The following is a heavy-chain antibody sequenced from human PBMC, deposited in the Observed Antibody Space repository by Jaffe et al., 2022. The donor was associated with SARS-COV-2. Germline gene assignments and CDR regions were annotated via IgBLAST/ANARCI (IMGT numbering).Heavy chain of an antibody. J-gene: IGHJ4*02. D-gene: IGHD3-9*01. CDR3: ARDGKKDVLTGYFPVRREKFIDY. Sequence: EVQLVESGGGQVKPGGSLRLSCAASGFTFSTYSMNWVRQAPGKGLEWVSSIRSSSKFVYYADSVKGRFTISRDNAKNSLYLQMSSLRAEDTAVYYCARDGKKDVLTGYFPVRREKFIDYWGQGTLVTVSS. V-gene: IGHV3-21*01. CDR2: IRSSSKFV. CDR1: GFTFSTYS.